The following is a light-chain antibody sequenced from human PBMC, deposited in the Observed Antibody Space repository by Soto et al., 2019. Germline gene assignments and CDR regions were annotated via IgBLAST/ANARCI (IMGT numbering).Light chain of an antibody. CDR1: QSLVHRDGNTY. Sequence: DVVMTQSPLSLPVTLGQPASVSCRSSQSLVHRDGNTYLTWFQQRPGQSPRRLIYKVSNRDSGVPDRFSGSGSGTDFTLRVSRVEAEDVGVYYCMQGAHWPYTFGQGTKVDIK. CDR2: KVS. J-gene: IGKJ2*01. CDR3: MQGAHWPYT. V-gene: IGKV2-30*02.